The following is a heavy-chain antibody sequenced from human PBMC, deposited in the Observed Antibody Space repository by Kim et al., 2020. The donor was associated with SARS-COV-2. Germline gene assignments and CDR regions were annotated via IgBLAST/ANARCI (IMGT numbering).Heavy chain of an antibody. J-gene: IGHJ4*02. CDR1: GFTVSSNS. V-gene: IGHV3-53*01. CDR2: IYSGGST. D-gene: IGHD2-21*02. CDR3: ARAVFCGGDCYSGFDY. Sequence: GGSLRLSCAASGFTVSSNSMSWVRQAPGKGLEWVSLIYSGGSTYYADSVKGRFTISRDSSKNTLYLQMNSLRAEDTAVYYCARAVFCGGDCYSGFDYWGQGTLVTVSS.